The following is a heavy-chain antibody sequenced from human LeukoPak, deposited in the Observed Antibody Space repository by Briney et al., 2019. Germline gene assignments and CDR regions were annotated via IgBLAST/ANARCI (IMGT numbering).Heavy chain of an antibody. CDR2: ISYDGSNK. D-gene: IGHD6-13*01. CDR1: GFTFSSYA. Sequence: PGGSLRLSCAASGFTFSSYAMHWVRQAPGKGLEWVAVISYDGSNKYYADSVKGRFTISRDNSKNTLYLQMNSLRAEDTAVYYCARFGTNQQQRGRYFDYWGQGTLVTVSS. CDR3: ARFGTNQQQRGRYFDY. V-gene: IGHV3-30-3*01. J-gene: IGHJ4*02.